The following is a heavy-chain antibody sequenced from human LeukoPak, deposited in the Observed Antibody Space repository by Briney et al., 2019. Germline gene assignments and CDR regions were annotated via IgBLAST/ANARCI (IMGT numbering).Heavy chain of an antibody. CDR1: GFTFDDYA. D-gene: IGHD4-17*01. CDR2: ISWNSGSI. V-gene: IGHV3-9*01. J-gene: IGHJ5*02. CDR3: AKGNIYGDYSGNWFDP. Sequence: GGSLRLSCAASGFTFDDYAMHWVRQAPGKGLEWVSGISWNSGSIGYADSVKGRFTISRDNAKNSLYLQMNSLRAEDTALYYCAKGNIYGDYSGNWFDPWGQGTLVTVSS.